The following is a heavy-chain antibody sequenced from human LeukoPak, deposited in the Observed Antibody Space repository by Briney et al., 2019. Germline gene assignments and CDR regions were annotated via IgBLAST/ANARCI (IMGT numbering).Heavy chain of an antibody. CDR1: GFAFSSYG. CDR3: AKLPTTYYYDSSGRNGAFDI. J-gene: IGHJ3*02. V-gene: IGHV3-30*18. Sequence: GRSLRLSCAASGFAFSSYGMHWVRQAPGKGLEWVAVISYDGSNKYYADSVKGRFTISRDNSKNTLYLQMNSLRAEDTAVYYCAKLPTTYYYDSSGRNGAFDIWGQGTMATVSS. D-gene: IGHD3-22*01. CDR2: ISYDGSNK.